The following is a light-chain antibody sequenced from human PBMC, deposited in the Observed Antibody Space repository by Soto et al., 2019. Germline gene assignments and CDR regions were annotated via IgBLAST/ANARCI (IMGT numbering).Light chain of an antibody. CDR1: QSVSSN. V-gene: IGKV3-15*01. CDR3: QQYNNWPWT. J-gene: IGKJ1*01. CDR2: GAS. Sequence: ERVMTQSQATLSVSPGERATLSCSSSQSVSSNLAWYQQKPGQAPRLLIYGASTRATGIPARFSGSGSGTDFTLTISSLQSEDFAVYYCQQYNNWPWTFGQGTKVDIK.